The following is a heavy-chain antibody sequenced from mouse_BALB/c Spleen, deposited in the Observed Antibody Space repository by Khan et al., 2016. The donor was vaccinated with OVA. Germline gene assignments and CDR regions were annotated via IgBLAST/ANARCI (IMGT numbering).Heavy chain of an antibody. Sequence: EVQLQESGPGLVKPSQSLSLTCTVTGYSITSGYVWNWIRQFPGNKLEWMGYISYSGSTNYNPSLKSLISITRDTSKNQFFLQLNSGTTEDTATYYCAITARIKYWGQGTTLTVSS. V-gene: IGHV3-2*02. CDR2: ISYSGST. CDR1: GYSITSGYV. D-gene: IGHD1-2*01. CDR3: AITARIKY. J-gene: IGHJ2*01.